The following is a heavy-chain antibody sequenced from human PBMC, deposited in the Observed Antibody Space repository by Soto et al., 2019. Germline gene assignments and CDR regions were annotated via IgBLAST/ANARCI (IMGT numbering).Heavy chain of an antibody. V-gene: IGHV3-48*03. Sequence: QPGGSLRLSCAASGFTFSSYEMNWVRQAPGKGLEWVSYISSSGSTIYYADSVKGRFTISRDNAKNSLYLQMNRLRAEDTAVYYCARDHKGGYYYYGMDVWGQGTTFTVSS. CDR2: ISSSGSTI. CDR1: GFTFSSYE. CDR3: ARDHKGGYYYYGMDV. J-gene: IGHJ6*02.